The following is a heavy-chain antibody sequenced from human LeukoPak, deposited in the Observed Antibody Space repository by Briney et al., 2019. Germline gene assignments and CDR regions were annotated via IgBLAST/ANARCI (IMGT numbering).Heavy chain of an antibody. J-gene: IGHJ4*02. D-gene: IGHD3-10*01. V-gene: IGHV3-30*03. CDR1: GFTFSSYG. Sequence: GGSLRLSCAASGFTFSSYGIHWVRQAPGKGLEWVAVISYDGSHKYYADSLRGRFTISRDNAKDSVFLQMNSLRGEDTAVYYCVRDFLGESGAGGCWGQGTLVTVSS. CDR3: VRDFLGESGAGGC. CDR2: ISYDGSHK.